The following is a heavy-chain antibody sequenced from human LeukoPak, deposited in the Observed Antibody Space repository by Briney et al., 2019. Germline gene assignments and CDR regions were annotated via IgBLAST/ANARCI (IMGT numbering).Heavy chain of an antibody. J-gene: IGHJ4*02. V-gene: IGHV4-34*01. D-gene: IGHD6-13*01. CDR1: GGSFSGYY. CDR2: INHRGST. Sequence: SETLSLTCAVYGGSFSGYYWSWIRQPPGKGLEWIGEINHRGSTNYNPPLKSRVTISVDTSKNQFSLKLSSVTAADTAVYYCARGRKAGIFDYWGQGTLVTVSS. CDR3: ARGRKAGIFDY.